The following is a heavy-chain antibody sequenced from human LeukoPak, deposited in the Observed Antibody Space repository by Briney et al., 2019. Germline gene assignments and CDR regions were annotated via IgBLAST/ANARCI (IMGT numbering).Heavy chain of an antibody. CDR1: GGSISSGDYY. CDR3: ARARPPRPEGSYYYGSGDYYDAFDI. J-gene: IGHJ3*02. Sequence: SETLSLTCTVSGGSISSGDYYWSWIRQPPGKGLEWIGYIYYSGSTYYNPSLKSRVAISVDTSKNQFSLKLSSVTAADTAVYYCARARPPRPEGSYYYGSGDYYDAFDIWGQGTMVTVSS. D-gene: IGHD3-10*01. V-gene: IGHV4-30-4*01. CDR2: IYYSGST.